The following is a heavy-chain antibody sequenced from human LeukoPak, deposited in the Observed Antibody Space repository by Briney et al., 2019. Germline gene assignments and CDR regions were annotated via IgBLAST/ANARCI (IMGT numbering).Heavy chain of an antibody. J-gene: IGHJ5*02. V-gene: IGHV1-69*05. D-gene: IGHD5-24*01. Sequence: SVKVSCKASGGTFSSYAISWVRQAPGQGLEWMGGIIPIFGTANYAQKFQGRVTLTRDMFTSTDYLELSSLRSEDTAVYYCARDNSVRDEAWWFNPWGQGTLVTVSS. CDR3: ARDNSVRDEAWWFNP. CDR2: IIPIFGTA. CDR1: GGTFSSYA.